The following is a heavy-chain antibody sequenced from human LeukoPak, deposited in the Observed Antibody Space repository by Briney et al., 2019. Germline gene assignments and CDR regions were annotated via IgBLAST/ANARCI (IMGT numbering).Heavy chain of an antibody. V-gene: IGHV4-30-4*01. D-gene: IGHD2-8*02. CDR3: ARGTDSISCFDY. CDR1: GGSFSSADYY. J-gene: IGHJ4*02. Sequence: SETLSLTCTVSGGSFSSADYYWSWIRQSPGKGLEWIGYIYYSGSTYCNPSLKSRVTISVDTSKNQFSLKLNSVTAADTAMYYCARGTDSISCFDYWGQGTPVTVSS. CDR2: IYYSGST.